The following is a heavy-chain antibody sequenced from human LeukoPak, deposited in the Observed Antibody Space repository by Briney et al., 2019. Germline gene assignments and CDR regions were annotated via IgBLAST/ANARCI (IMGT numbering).Heavy chain of an antibody. CDR2: IYYSGST. V-gene: IGHV4-39*01. J-gene: IGHJ3*02. Sequence: SETLSLTCTVTGGSISSSSYYWGWIRQPPGKGLEWIGSIYYSGSTYYNPSLKSRVTISVDTSKNQFSLKLGSVTAADTAVYYCARPAVVTAPDAFDIWGQGTMVTVSS. CDR1: GGSISSSSYY. CDR3: ARPAVVTAPDAFDI. D-gene: IGHD2-21*02.